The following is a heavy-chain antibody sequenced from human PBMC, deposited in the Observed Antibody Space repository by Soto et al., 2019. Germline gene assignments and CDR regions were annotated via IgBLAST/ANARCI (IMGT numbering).Heavy chain of an antibody. CDR1: GGSFSGYY. Sequence: SETLSLTCAVYGGSFSGYYWTWIRQSPGKGLEWIGNVNHRGSTNYNVSLQSRVTISVDTSQNQFSLKLDSVTAADTTVYYCARDGFCSGGTCRIGNWFDPWGQGTLVTVSS. CDR2: VNHRGST. J-gene: IGHJ5*02. CDR3: ARDGFCSGGTCRIGNWFDP. D-gene: IGHD2-15*01. V-gene: IGHV4-34*01.